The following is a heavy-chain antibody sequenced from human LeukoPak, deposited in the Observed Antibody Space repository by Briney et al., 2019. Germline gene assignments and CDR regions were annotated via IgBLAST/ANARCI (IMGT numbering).Heavy chain of an antibody. CDR2: ISSSSSYI. J-gene: IGHJ3*02. CDR3: ARELGSSWWMDAFDI. CDR1: GFTFSSYS. V-gene: IGHV3-21*01. D-gene: IGHD6-13*01. Sequence: GGSLRLSCAASGFTFSSYSMNWVRQAPGKGLEWVSSISSSSSYIYYADSVKGRFTISRDNAKNSLYLQMNSLRAEDTAVYYCARELGSSWWMDAFDIWGQGTMVTVSS.